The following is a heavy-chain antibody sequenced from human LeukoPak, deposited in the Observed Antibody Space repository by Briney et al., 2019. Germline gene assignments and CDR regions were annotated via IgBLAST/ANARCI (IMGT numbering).Heavy chain of an antibody. Sequence: PGGSLRLSCAASGFTFSSYAMSWVRQAPGKGLEWVSAISGSGGSTYYADSVKGRFTISRDNAKNSLYLQMNSLRAEDTAVYYCARGRRWLHYFDYWGQGTLVTVSS. CDR3: ARGRRWLHYFDY. J-gene: IGHJ4*02. D-gene: IGHD5-24*01. V-gene: IGHV3-23*01. CDR1: GFTFSSYA. CDR2: ISGSGGST.